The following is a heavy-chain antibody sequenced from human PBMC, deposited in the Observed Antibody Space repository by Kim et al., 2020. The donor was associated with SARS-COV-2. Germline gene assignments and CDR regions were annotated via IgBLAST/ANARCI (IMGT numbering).Heavy chain of an antibody. CDR2: INHSGST. D-gene: IGHD2-2*02. CDR3: ARGRAGVVPAPVLGLGPYYDYYAMDV. V-gene: IGHV4-34*01. J-gene: IGHJ6*02. Sequence: SETLSLTCAVYGGSFSDYNWRWIRQPPGKGLEWIGEINHSGSTNHSPSLKSRITISVDTSKSQFSLRLKSMTATDTAVYYCARGRAGVVPAPVLGLGPYYDYYAMDVWGRGTPVAVSS. CDR1: GGSFSDYN.